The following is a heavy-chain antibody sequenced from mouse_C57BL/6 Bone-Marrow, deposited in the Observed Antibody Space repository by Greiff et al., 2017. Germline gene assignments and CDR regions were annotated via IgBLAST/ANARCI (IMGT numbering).Heavy chain of an antibody. CDR3: ARDGYYPYYFDY. CDR2: IDPSGSYT. Sequence: QVQLQQPGAELVMPGASVKLSCKASGYTFTSYWMHWVKQRPGQGLEWIGEIDPSGSYTNYNQKFKGKSTLTVDKSSSTAYMQLSSLTSEDSAVYYGARDGYYPYYFDYGGQGTTLTVSS. CDR1: GYTFTSYW. J-gene: IGHJ2*01. V-gene: IGHV1-69*01. D-gene: IGHD2-3*01.